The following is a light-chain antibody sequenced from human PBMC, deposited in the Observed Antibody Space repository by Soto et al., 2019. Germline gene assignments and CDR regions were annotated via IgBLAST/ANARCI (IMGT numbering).Light chain of an antibody. CDR2: EGS. Sequence: QSVLTQPAPVSGAPGQSITISCTGTSSEVGSYNLVSWYQQHPGKAPKLMIYEGSKRPSGVSNRFSGSKSGNTASLTISGLQAEDEADYYCCSYAGSSTFFYVFGTGTKVTVL. CDR1: SSEVGSYNL. CDR3: CSYAGSSTFFYV. V-gene: IGLV2-23*03. J-gene: IGLJ1*01.